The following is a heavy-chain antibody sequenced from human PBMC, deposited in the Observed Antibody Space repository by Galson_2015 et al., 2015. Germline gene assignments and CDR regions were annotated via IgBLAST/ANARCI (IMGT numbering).Heavy chain of an antibody. V-gene: IGHV4-61*01. Sequence: ETLSLTCTVSGGSVSSGSYYWSWIRQPPGKGLEWIGYIYYSGSTNYNPSLKSRVTISVDTSKNQFSLKLSSVTAADTAVYYCASYPIYSSTWLFDYWGQGTLVTVSS. CDR3: ASYPIYSSTWLFDY. CDR1: GGSVSSGSYY. J-gene: IGHJ4*02. D-gene: IGHD6-13*01. CDR2: IYYSGST.